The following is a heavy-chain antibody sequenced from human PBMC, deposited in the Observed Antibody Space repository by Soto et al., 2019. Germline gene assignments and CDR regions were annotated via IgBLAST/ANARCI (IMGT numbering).Heavy chain of an antibody. CDR1: GFTFSSYA. CDR3: ARDSGSSSHYYGMDV. D-gene: IGHD6-13*01. J-gene: IGHJ6*02. Sequence: EVQLLESGGGLVQPGGSLRLSCAASGFTFSSYAMSWVRQAPGKGLEWVSSISSSSSYIYYADSVKGRFTISRDYAKNPLYLQMSSLRAEYTAVYYCARDSGSSSHYYGMDVWGQGTTVTVSS. V-gene: IGHV3-21*01. CDR2: ISSSSSYI.